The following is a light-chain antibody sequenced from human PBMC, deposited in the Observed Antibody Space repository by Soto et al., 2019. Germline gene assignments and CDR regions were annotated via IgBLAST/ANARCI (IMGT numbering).Light chain of an antibody. J-gene: IGKJ1*01. CDR3: LQHFSYPWT. Sequence: DIQMTQSPSAMSASVGDRVTITCRASQGISNYLAWFQQKPGQVPKRLIFAASNLQYGVPSRFSGSGSGTEFTLTIRTLEPEDFATYHCLQHFSYPWTFGQGTKVDMK. CDR1: QGISNY. V-gene: IGKV1-17*03. CDR2: AAS.